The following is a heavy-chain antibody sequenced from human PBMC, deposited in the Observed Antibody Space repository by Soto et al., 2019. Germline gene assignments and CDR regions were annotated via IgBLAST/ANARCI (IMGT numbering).Heavy chain of an antibody. CDR3: ARRRSSGEPYYFDY. J-gene: IGHJ4*02. CDR2: MYYYGST. CDR1: GGSISSYY. D-gene: IGHD3-10*01. Sequence: PSETLSLTCTVSGGSISSYYWSWIRQPPGKGLEWIGYMYYYGSTSYNPSLKSRVTISVDTSNNQSSLKLSSVTAADTAVYYCARRRSSGEPYYFDYWGQGTPVTVSS. V-gene: IGHV4-59*08.